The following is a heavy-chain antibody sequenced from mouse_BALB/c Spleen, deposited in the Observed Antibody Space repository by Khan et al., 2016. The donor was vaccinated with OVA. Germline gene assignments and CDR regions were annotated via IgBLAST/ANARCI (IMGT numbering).Heavy chain of an antibody. CDR1: GYAFSSYW. CDR2: IYPGNDNT. D-gene: IGHD1-1*01. Sequence: QVQLQQSGAELVRPGSSVKISCKASGYAFSSYWMNWVKQRPGQGLEWIGQIYPGNDNTYYNGKFKTKATLTAGKSSSTAYMQLTSLTSEDSAVYFCEREGYYGSRRAWFAYWGQGTLVTVSA. V-gene: IGHV1-80*01. J-gene: IGHJ3*01. CDR3: EREGYYGSRRAWFAY.